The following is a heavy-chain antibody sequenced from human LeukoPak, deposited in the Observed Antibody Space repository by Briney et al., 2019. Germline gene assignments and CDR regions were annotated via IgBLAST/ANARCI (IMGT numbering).Heavy chain of an antibody. Sequence: ASVKASCKASGGTFSSCAISWVRQAPGQGLEWMGGIIPIFGTANYAQKFQGRVTITTDESTSTAYMELSSLRSEDTAVYYCARGGGRVATITHFDYWGQGTLVTVSS. CDR3: ARGGGRVATITHFDY. V-gene: IGHV1-69*05. CDR1: GGTFSSCA. J-gene: IGHJ4*02. D-gene: IGHD5-24*01. CDR2: IIPIFGTA.